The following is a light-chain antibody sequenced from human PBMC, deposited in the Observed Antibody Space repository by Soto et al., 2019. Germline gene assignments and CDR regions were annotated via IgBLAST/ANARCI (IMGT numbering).Light chain of an antibody. CDR1: QGISSY. J-gene: IGKJ4*01. CDR2: AAS. CDR3: QQLDSYPLT. Sequence: DIQMTQSPSSVSASVGNRVTITCRASQGISSYLAWYQQKPGKAPKLLIYAASTLQGGVPSRFSGSGSGTDFTLTISSLQPEDFATYYCQQLDSYPLTFGGGTKVDIK. V-gene: IGKV1-9*01.